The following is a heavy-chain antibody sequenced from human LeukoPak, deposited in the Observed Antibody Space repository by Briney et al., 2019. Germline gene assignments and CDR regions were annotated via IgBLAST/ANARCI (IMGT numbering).Heavy chain of an antibody. CDR2: IIPIFGTA. V-gene: IGHV1-69*13. D-gene: IGHD3-10*01. CDR1: GGTFSSYA. J-gene: IGHJ3*02. Sequence: ASVKVSCKASGGTFSSYAISWVRQAPGQGLEWMGGIIPIFGTANYAQKFQGRVTITADESTSTAYMELSSLRSEDTAVYYCASNGGSGSYWVAFDIWGQGTMVTVSS. CDR3: ASNGGSGSYWVAFDI.